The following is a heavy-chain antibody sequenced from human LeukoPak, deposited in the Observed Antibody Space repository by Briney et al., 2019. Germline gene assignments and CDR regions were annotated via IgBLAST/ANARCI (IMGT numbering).Heavy chain of an antibody. Sequence: GSLRLSCAASGFTFSNYAMSWVRQAPGKGLEWVSAISGDGGNTLYADSVKGRFTITRDNSQNTFYVQMNSLRAEDTAVYYCVKGSRFGVVIIPYFDYWGQGTLVTVSS. J-gene: IGHJ4*02. CDR2: ISGDGGNT. CDR1: GFTFSNYA. V-gene: IGHV3-23*01. D-gene: IGHD3-3*01. CDR3: VKGSRFGVVIIPYFDY.